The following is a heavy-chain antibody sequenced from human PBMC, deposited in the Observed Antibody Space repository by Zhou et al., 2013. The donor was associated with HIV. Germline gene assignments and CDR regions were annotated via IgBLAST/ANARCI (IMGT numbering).Heavy chain of an antibody. CDR1: GYSFTTYG. CDR2: IIPILGIA. D-gene: IGHD6-6*01. V-gene: IGHV1-69*04. Sequence: QVQLAQSGAEVKKPGASVKVSCKASGYSFTTYGISWVRQAPGQGLEWMGRIIPILGIANYAQKFQGRVTITADKSTSTAYMELSSLRSEDTAVYYCARAEYSSAGPGWFDPWGQGTLVTVSS. CDR3: ARAEYSSAGPGWFDP. J-gene: IGHJ5*02.